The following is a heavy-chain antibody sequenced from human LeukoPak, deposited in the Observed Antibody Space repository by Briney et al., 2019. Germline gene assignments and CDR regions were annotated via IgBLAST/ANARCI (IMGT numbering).Heavy chain of an antibody. D-gene: IGHD3-22*01. Sequence: PGGSLRLSCAASGFTVSSNYMSWVRQAPGKGLEWVSVIYSGGSTYYADSVKGRFTISRDNSKNTLYLQMNSLRAEDTAVYYCAKVANYYDSSGYYFDYWGQGTLVTVSS. V-gene: IGHV3-53*01. J-gene: IGHJ4*02. CDR1: GFTVSSNY. CDR3: AKVANYYDSSGYYFDY. CDR2: IYSGGST.